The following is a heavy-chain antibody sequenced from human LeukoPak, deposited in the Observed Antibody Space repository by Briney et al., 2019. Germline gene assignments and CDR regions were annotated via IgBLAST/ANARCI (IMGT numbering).Heavy chain of an antibody. V-gene: IGHV1-2*02. CDR1: GYTFTGYY. Sequence: ASVKVSCKASGYTFTGYYMHWVRQAPGQGLEWMGWINPNSGGTNYAQKFQGGVTMTRDTSISAAYMELSRLTSDDAAVYYCAREANTDVVSRFDYWGQGTLVTVSS. J-gene: IGHJ4*02. D-gene: IGHD5-18*01. CDR2: INPNSGGT. CDR3: AREANTDVVSRFDY.